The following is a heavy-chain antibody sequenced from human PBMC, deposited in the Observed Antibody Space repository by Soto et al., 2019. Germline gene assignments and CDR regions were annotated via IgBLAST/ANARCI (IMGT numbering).Heavy chain of an antibody. Sequence: SLRLSCEPHGFTDEESVIHRVPQASGKGLEWVSAITWNSGIRGYADSVRGRFTISRDNAKNSLYLQMNTLKSEDTALYYCAKGVGPGESWGQGTLVTVSS. CDR3: AKGVGPGES. J-gene: IGHJ4*02. V-gene: IGHV3-9*01. CDR2: ITWNSGIR. CDR1: GFTDEESV.